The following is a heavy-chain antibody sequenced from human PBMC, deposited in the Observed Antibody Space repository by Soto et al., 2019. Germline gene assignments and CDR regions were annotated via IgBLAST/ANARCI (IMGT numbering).Heavy chain of an antibody. CDR1: GFTFSSYA. V-gene: IGHV3-23*01. D-gene: IGHD3-3*01. J-gene: IGHJ3*02. CDR3: AKDPPYYDFWSGYFNDAFDI. CDR2: ISGSGGST. Sequence: PGGSLRLSCAASGFTFSSYAMSWVRQAPGKGLEWVSAISGSGGSTYYADSVKGRFTISRDNSKNTLYLQMNSLRAEDTAVYYFAKDPPYYDFWSGYFNDAFDIWGQGTMVTVSS.